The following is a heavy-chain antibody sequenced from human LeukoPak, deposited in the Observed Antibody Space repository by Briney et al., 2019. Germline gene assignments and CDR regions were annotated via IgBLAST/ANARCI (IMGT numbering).Heavy chain of an antibody. D-gene: IGHD3-9*01. V-gene: IGHV4-30-2*01. Sequence: SETLSLTCAVSGGSISSGGYSWSWIRQPPGKGLEWIGYIYHSGSTYYNPSLKSRVTISVDRSKNQFSLKLSSVTAADTAVYYCARAEYYDSLRGWFDPWGQGTLVTVSS. CDR2: IYHSGST. CDR1: GGSISSGGYS. J-gene: IGHJ5*02. CDR3: ARAEYYDSLRGWFDP.